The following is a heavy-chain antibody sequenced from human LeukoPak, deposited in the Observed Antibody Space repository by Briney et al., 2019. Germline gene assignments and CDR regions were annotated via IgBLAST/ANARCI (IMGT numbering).Heavy chain of an antibody. Sequence: SETLSLTCAVYGGSFSGYYWSWLRQPPGKGLEWMGSMYHSGSTFYNPSLRSRVTISVDTSKNQISLNLRSVTAADTAVYYCARVPGPNWFDPWGQGTLVTVSS. J-gene: IGHJ5*02. CDR1: GGSFSGYY. CDR3: ARVPGPNWFDP. CDR2: MYHSGST. V-gene: IGHV4-34*01.